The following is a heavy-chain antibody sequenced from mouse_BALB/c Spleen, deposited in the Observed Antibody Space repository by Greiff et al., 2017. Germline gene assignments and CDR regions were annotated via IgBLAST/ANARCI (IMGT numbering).Heavy chain of an antibody. Sequence: EVHLVESGGDLVKPGGSLKLSCAASGFTFSSYGMSWVRQTPDKRLEWVATISSGGSYTYYPDSVKGRFTISRDNAKNTLYLQMSSLKSEDTAMYYCARHLLFDYAMDYWGQGTSVTVSS. D-gene: IGHD2-1*01. CDR3: ARHLLFDYAMDY. J-gene: IGHJ4*01. V-gene: IGHV5-6*01. CDR2: ISSGGSYT. CDR1: GFTFSSYG.